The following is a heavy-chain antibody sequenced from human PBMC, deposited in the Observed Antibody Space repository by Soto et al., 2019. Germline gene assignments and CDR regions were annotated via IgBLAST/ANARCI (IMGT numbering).Heavy chain of an antibody. D-gene: IGHD1-26*01. CDR3: ARVGAKGVVGY. CDR2: IYYSGST. J-gene: IGHJ4*02. V-gene: IGHV4-59*01. CDR1: GGSISSYY. Sequence: SETLSLTCTVSGGSISSYYWSWIRQPPGKGLEWIGYIYYSGSTNYNPSLKSRVTKSVDTSKNQFSLKLSSVTAADTAVYYCARVGAKGVVGYWGQGTLVTSPQ.